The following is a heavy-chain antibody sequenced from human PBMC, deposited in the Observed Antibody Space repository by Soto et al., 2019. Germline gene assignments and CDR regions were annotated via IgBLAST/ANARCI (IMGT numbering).Heavy chain of an antibody. CDR3: VREDGKVGTNSAFDY. D-gene: IGHD1-26*01. CDR2: INGRGNYI. J-gene: IGHJ4*02. CDR1: GFTFSTYT. V-gene: IGHV3-21*01. Sequence: EVQVVESGGDLVKPGGSLSLSCASSGFTFSTYTMNWVRQAPGKGLEWVSSINGRGNYIYYAESVKGRFTISRDNAKNSLYLQMDRLRAEDTALYYCVREDGKVGTNSAFDYWGLGALVTVSS.